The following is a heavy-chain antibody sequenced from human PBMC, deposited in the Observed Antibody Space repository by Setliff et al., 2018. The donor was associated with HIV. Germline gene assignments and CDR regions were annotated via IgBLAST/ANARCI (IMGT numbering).Heavy chain of an antibody. V-gene: IGHV3-49*04. CDR3: AKEGYDILTGYYEGRGGMDV. J-gene: IGHJ6*02. Sequence: GGSLRLSCTASGFTFGDYAISWVRQAPGKGLEWVGFIRSKPYGATTECAASVKGRFTISRDNVKNTLYLQMNSLRAEDTAVYYCAKEGYDILTGYYEGRGGMDVWGQGTMVTVSS. D-gene: IGHD3-9*01. CDR2: IRSKPYGATT. CDR1: GFTFGDYA.